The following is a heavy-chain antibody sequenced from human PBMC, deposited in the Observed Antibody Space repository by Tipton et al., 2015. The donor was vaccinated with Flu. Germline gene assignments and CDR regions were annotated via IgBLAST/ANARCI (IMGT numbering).Heavy chain of an antibody. J-gene: IGHJ4*02. CDR1: GYSFTSYW. D-gene: IGHD6-19*01. CDR3: VRQGSGWDKARDPFDY. Sequence: VQLVQSGAEVKKPGESLKISCKGSGYSFTSYWIGWVRQMPGKGLEWMGIIYPGDSDTRYSPSFQGQVTISADKSISTAYLQWSSLKASDTAMSYCVRQGSGWDKARDPFDYWGQGTLVTVSS. V-gene: IGHV5-51*01. CDR2: IYPGDSDT.